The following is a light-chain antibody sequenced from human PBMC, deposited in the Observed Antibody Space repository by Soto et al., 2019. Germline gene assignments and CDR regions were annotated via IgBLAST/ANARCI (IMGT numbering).Light chain of an antibody. J-gene: IGKJ1*01. Sequence: DIPMAQSPSTLSASVGDRVTITCRASQSISSWLAWYQQKPGKAPKLLIYKASSLESGVPSRFSGSGSGTEITLTISSLQPDDFATYYCQHYNSYSEAFGQGTKVDIK. V-gene: IGKV1-5*03. CDR2: KAS. CDR3: QHYNSYSEA. CDR1: QSISSW.